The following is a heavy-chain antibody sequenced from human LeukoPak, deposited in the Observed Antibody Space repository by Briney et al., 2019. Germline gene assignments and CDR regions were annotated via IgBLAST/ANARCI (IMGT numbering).Heavy chain of an antibody. V-gene: IGHV4-4*07. Sequence: SETLSLTCSVSGGSFSSYFWSWVRQPAGKGLEWIGRIYPSGNTNYNPSLKSRVALSVDTSKTQFSLRLRSVTAADTAVYFCARGRVSSSTWYSTYYYYFYMDVWGKGTTVTVSS. CDR3: ARGRVSSSTWYSTYYYYFYMDV. J-gene: IGHJ6*03. CDR1: GGSFSSYF. D-gene: IGHD1-1*01. CDR2: IYPSGNT.